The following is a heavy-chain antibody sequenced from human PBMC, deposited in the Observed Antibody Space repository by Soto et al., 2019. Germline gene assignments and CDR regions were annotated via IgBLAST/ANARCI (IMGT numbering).Heavy chain of an antibody. CDR1: GGSIISGGYS. CDR2: IYEGGNT. J-gene: IGHJ3*02. V-gene: IGHV4-30-2*01. CDR3: VRRSPEDAFDI. Sequence: KPSETLSLTCAVSGGSIISGGYSWSWIRQPPGKGLQWIGHIYEGGNTYYTPSLESRVAISTDKSKNQFSLRLSSVTAADTAVYYCVRRSPEDAFDIWGQGTMVTVSS.